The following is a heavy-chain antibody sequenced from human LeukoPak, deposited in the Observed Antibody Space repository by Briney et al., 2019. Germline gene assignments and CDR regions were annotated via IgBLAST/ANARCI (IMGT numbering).Heavy chain of an antibody. CDR1: GFTFSSYS. Sequence: GGSLRLSCAASGFTFSSYSMNWVRQAPGKGLEWASYISSSSSTIYYADSVKGRFTISRDNAKNSLYLQMNSLRDEDTAVYYCARDPYPYYDILTGYYRDEYFQHWGQGTLVTVSS. CDR2: ISSSSSTI. J-gene: IGHJ1*01. V-gene: IGHV3-48*02. D-gene: IGHD3-9*01. CDR3: ARDPYPYYDILTGYYRDEYFQH.